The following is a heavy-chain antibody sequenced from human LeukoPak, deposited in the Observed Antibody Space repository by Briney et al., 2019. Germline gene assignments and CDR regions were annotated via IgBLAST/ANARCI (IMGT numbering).Heavy chain of an antibody. J-gene: IGHJ6*03. CDR2: ISDDGRHN. V-gene: IGHV3-30*04. D-gene: IGHD6-13*01. Sequence: GGSLRLSCAASGFTFSTYATNWVRQAPGKGLEWVAVISDDGRHNYYADSVKGRFTISRDNSKSTLYLQMNSLRAEDTAVYYCAKGEPRYAAGYYMDVWGKGTTVTVSS. CDR1: GFTFSTYA. CDR3: AKGEPRYAAGYYMDV.